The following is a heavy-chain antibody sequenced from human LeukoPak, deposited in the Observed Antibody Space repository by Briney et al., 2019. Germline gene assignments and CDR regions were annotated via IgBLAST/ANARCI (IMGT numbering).Heavy chain of an antibody. D-gene: IGHD3-22*01. J-gene: IGHJ4*02. CDR3: ASYDSSGYHPSYYFDY. CDR1: GFTFDDYG. Sequence: GSLRLSCAASGFTFDDYGMSWVRQAPGKGLEWIGSIYYSGSTYYNPSLKSRVTISVDTSKNQFSLKLSSVTAADTAVYYCASYDSSGYHPSYYFDYWGQGTLVTVSS. CDR2: IYYSGST. V-gene: IGHV4-38-2*01.